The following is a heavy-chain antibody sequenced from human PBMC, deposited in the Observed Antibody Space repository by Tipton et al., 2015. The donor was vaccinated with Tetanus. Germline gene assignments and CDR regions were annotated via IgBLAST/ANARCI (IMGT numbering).Heavy chain of an antibody. Sequence: QSGAEVKRPGAPLRVSCKASGYTFTRYAIHWVRQAPGQRPEWMGWINVGNGDAKHSQKFQGRLSFSRDTSATTVYMDLTTLRPEDAAIYYCARDDGYEVSTITANFFDFWGRGTLVAVSS. J-gene: IGHJ4*02. V-gene: IGHV1-3*01. CDR1: GYTFTRYA. CDR2: INVGNGDA. CDR3: ARDDGYEVSTITANFFDF. D-gene: IGHD5/OR15-5a*01.